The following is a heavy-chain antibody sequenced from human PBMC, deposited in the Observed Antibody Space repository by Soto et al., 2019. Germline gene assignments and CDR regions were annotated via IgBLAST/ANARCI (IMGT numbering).Heavy chain of an antibody. CDR3: ARQRRFYDSSGPLL. D-gene: IGHD3-22*01. CDR2: IFYSGNT. CDR1: GGSIRSTIYY. Sequence: SETLSLTCTVSGGSIRSTIYYWGWIRQPPGKGLEWIGTIFYSGNTYYNTSLKRRVTVSVDTSKNQFSLRLTSVTAADTAVYYCARQRRFYDSSGPLLWGQGTLVTVSS. J-gene: IGHJ4*02. V-gene: IGHV4-39*01.